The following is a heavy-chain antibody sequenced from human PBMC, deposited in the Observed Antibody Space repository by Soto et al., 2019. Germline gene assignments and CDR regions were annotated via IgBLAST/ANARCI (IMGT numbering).Heavy chain of an antibody. CDR1: GFTFSIYG. D-gene: IGHD1-26*01. V-gene: IGHV3-21*01. CDR2: ISSSSSYI. J-gene: IGHJ3*02. CDR3: AMGDAFDI. Sequence: GGSLRLSCAASGFTFSIYGMSWVRQVPGKGLEWVSSISSSSSYIYYADSVKGRFTISRDNAKNSLYLQMNSLRAEDTAVYYCAMGDAFDIWGQGTMVTVSS.